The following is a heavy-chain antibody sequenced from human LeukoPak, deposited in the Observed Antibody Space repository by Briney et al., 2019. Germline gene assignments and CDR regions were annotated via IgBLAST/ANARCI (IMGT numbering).Heavy chain of an antibody. CDR1: GGSISSSSYY. CDR2: IYYSGST. J-gene: IGHJ4*02. V-gene: IGHV4-39*07. D-gene: IGHD2-2*01. CDR3: ARDSCSSTSCYSDY. Sequence: PSETLSLTCTVSGGSISSSSYYWGWICQPPGKGLEWIGSIYYSGSTYYNPSLKSRVTISVDTSKNQFSLKLSSVTAADTAVYYCARDSCSSTSCYSDYWGQGTLVTVSS.